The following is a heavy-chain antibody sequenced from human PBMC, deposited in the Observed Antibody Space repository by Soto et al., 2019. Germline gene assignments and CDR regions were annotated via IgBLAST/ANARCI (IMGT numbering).Heavy chain of an antibody. D-gene: IGHD3-9*01. CDR3: ARVDHRGYFAILTDY. Sequence: PSETLSLTCTVSGDSLSSGGHYWSWIRQHPGKGLEWIGHIYDSVNTYYSPSLRSRVTISADMSKNQFSLNLRSVTAADTAVYYCARVDHRGYFAILTDYWGQGTLVTVSA. CDR1: GDSLSSGGHY. J-gene: IGHJ4*02. V-gene: IGHV4-31*03. CDR2: IYDSVNT.